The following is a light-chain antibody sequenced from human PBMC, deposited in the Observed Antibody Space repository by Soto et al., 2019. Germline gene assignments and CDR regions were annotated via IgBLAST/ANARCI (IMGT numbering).Light chain of an antibody. CDR1: TSDIGAYEH. Sequence: QSALTQPSSMSGSPGQSITISCTGTTSDIGAYEHVSWYQQRPGRAPKVLIYDVRIRPSEVSNRFSGSKSGDTASLTISGLQAGAEAVYYCASKTTSSTVLFGGGTKLTVL. CDR2: DVR. J-gene: IGLJ3*02. V-gene: IGLV2-14*03. CDR3: ASKTTSSTVL.